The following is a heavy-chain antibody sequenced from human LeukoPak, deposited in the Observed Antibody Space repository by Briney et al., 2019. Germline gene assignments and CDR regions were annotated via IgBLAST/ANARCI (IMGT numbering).Heavy chain of an antibody. Sequence: GGSLRLSRAASGFTFSSYFMSWVRQAPGKGLEWGSVIYSGGGTYYADSVKGRFTISRDNSKNTLYLQMNSLRAEDTAVYYCARDGGIGPWGFDPWGQGTLVTVSS. CDR3: ARDGGIGPWGFDP. D-gene: IGHD2-21*01. V-gene: IGHV3-66*01. J-gene: IGHJ5*02. CDR1: GFTFSSYF. CDR2: IYSGGGT.